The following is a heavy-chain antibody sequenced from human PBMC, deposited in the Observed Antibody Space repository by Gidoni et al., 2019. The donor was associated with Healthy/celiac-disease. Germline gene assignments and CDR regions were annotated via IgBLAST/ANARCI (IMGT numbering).Heavy chain of an antibody. CDR2: IYYSGST. J-gene: IGHJ5*02. CDR1: VGSISSARDY. Sequence: QVQLQESGPGLVKPSQTLPLPCTVSVGSISSARDYWGWTRQHPGKGLEWIGYIYYSGSTYYNPSLKSRVTISVDTSKKQFSLKLSSVTAADTAVYYCAREEDYGDYGGWWFDPWGQGTLVTVSS. CDR3: AREEDYGDYGGWWFDP. D-gene: IGHD4-17*01. V-gene: IGHV4-31*03.